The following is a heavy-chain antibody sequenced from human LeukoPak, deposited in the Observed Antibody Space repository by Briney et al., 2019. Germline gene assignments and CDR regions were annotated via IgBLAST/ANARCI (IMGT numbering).Heavy chain of an antibody. CDR3: VRVYLYSYGYDY. CDR2: INPDSGGT. D-gene: IGHD5-18*01. Sequence: ASVKVSCKASGYTFTGYYIHWVRQAPGQGLEWMGWINPDSGGTNYAQKFQGRVTVTSDTSISTAFMELSRLRSDDTAVYYCVRVYLYSYGYDYWGQRTLVTVSS. V-gene: IGHV1-2*02. J-gene: IGHJ4*02. CDR1: GYTFTGYY.